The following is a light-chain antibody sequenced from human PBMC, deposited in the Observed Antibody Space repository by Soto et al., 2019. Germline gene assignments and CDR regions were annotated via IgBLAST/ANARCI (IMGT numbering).Light chain of an antibody. CDR2: ATS. Sequence: ILMTQSPGTLSVSPGERVTLSCRASQSIDYRLAWYQQRPGQAPRLLIYATSIRVTGIPARFSGGGSGTEFTLTINGLQSEDFGVYYCQQYKSWRTFGQGTNVEIK. CDR1: QSIDYR. CDR3: QQYKSWRT. J-gene: IGKJ1*01. V-gene: IGKV3-15*01.